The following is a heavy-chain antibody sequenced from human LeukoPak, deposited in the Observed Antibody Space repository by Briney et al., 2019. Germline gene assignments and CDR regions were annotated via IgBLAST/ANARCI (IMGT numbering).Heavy chain of an antibody. D-gene: IGHD5-24*01. Sequence: PGGSLRLSCAASGFTFSHYSMNWVRQAPGKGLEWVSSISSSSSYIYYADSVKGRFTISRDNAKNSLYLQMNSLRAEDTAVYYCARDNSVRDEAWWFNPWGQGTLVTVSS. CDR3: ARDNSVRDEAWWFNP. J-gene: IGHJ5*02. V-gene: IGHV3-21*04. CDR1: GFTFSHYS. CDR2: ISSSSSYI.